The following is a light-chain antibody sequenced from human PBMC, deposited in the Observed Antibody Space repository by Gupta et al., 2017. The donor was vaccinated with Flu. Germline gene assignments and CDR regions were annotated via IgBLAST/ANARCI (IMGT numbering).Light chain of an antibody. CDR2: RAS. Sequence: ILLTQSPGVLSCSPGYGATLSCLASQSVDNNFLAWYQHKPGQAPRLLIYRASNRAAGIPDRFIGSVSGTDFTLTISRLEPEDFAMYYCQQYGASHRTFGQGTKVTIK. J-gene: IGKJ1*01. V-gene: IGKV3-20*01. CDR1: QSVDNNF. CDR3: QQYGASHRT.